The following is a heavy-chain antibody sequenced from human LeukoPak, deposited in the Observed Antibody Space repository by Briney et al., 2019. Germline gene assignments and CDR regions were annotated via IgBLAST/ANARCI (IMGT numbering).Heavy chain of an antibody. CDR1: GGSISGYY. J-gene: IGHJ3*01. CDR3: ARHFTYYYDSNGYPRDAFDV. Sequence: SETLSLTCTVSGGSISGYYWSWIRQSPGKGLVWIGYIYYSGSTNYNPSLKSRVTISVDMSKNQFSPKLSSVTAADTALYYCARHFTYYYDSNGYPRDAFDVWGQGTVVTVSS. CDR2: IYYSGST. D-gene: IGHD3-22*01. V-gene: IGHV4-59*08.